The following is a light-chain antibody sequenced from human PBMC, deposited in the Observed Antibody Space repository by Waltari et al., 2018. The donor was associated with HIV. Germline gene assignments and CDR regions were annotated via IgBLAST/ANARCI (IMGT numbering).Light chain of an antibody. CDR1: NSHIGAGYH. CDR3: QSYDNNLSGLWV. Sequence: SVLTQPPSVSGAPGQCVTISCTGNNSHIGAGYHVNWYRQFPGSAPDLVVYGDSIRPSGVPDRFSGSKSGVSASLDISGLQTEDEADYYCQSYDNNLSGLWVFGGGTKLTVL. CDR2: GDS. J-gene: IGLJ3*02. V-gene: IGLV1-40*01.